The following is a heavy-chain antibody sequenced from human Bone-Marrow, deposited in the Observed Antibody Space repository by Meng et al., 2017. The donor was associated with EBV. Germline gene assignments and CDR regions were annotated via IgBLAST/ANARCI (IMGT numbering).Heavy chain of an antibody. CDR3: ASESGRGFTPDY. Sequence: QVEVGRSGAEVKKPGSWVKVSCRTSGGTFRSDAVSWVRQAPGQGLEWMGGLIPMSDAPHYAQKFQGRVTITADESTSTHYMDLSGLRSDDTALYYCASESGRGFTPDYWGQGTLVTVSS. J-gene: IGHJ4*02. V-gene: IGHV1-69*01. CDR1: GGTFRSDA. CDR2: LIPMSDAP. D-gene: IGHD3-10*01.